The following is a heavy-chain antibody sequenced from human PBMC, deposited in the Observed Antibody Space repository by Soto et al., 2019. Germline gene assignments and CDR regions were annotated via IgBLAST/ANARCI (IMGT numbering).Heavy chain of an antibody. CDR3: ARGGFRSGYDQGYYYGMDV. CDR1: GGTFSSYT. CDR2: IIPILGIA. J-gene: IGHJ6*02. Sequence: QVQLVQSGAEVKKPGSSVKVSCKASGGTFSSYTISWVRQAPGQGLEWMGRIIPILGIANYAQKFQGRVTITADKSTSTTYMELSSLRSEDTAVYYCARGGFRSGYDQGYYYGMDVWGQGTTVTVSS. V-gene: IGHV1-69*02. D-gene: IGHD5-12*01.